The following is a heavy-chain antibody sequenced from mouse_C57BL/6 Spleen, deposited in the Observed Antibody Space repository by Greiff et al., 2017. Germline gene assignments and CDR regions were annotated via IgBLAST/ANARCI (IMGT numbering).Heavy chain of an antibody. CDR1: GYTFTDYY. CDR3: ARWAYDYYAWFAY. V-gene: IGHV1-19*01. Sequence: VQLQQSGPVLVKPGASVKMSCKASGYTFTDYYMNWVKQSHGKSLEWIGVINPYNGGTSYNQKFKGKATLTVDKSSSTAYMELNSLTSEDSAVYYCARWAYDYYAWFAYWGQGTLVTVSA. CDR2: INPYNGGT. J-gene: IGHJ3*01. D-gene: IGHD2-4*01.